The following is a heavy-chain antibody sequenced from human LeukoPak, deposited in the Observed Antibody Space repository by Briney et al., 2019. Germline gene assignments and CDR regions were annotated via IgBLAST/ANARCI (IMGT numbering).Heavy chain of an antibody. CDR3: ARDSSEFRSLIPH. D-gene: IGHD2-21*01. J-gene: IGHJ1*01. CDR2: IIPLFGTA. Sequence: ASVNVSCKASGGTFSNYAISWVRQAPGQVLEWMGGIIPLFGTANYAQKFQGRVTITADESTSTAYMELSSLRSEDTAVYYCARDSSEFRSLIPHWGQGTQVTVSS. CDR1: GGTFSNYA. V-gene: IGHV1-69*13.